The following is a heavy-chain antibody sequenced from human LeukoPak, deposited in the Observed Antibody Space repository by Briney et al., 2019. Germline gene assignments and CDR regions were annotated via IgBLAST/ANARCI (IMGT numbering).Heavy chain of an antibody. CDR2: ISNRGST. V-gene: IGHV4-39*01. D-gene: IGHD6-19*01. CDR3: ARQRAVAGTEDY. J-gene: IGHJ4*02. Sequence: SETLSLTCTVSGGSISSSNYYWGWIRPPPGKGLEWIGTISNRGSTYYNPSLKSRVTISVDTSKNQLSLKLSSVTAADTAIFYCARQRAVAGTEDYWGQGTLVTVSS. CDR1: GGSISSSNYY.